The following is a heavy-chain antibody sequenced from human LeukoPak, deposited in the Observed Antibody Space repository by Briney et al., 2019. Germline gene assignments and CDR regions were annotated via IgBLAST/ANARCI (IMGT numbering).Heavy chain of an antibody. Sequence: SETLSLTCAVYGGSFSGYYWSWIRQSPRKGLEWIGEINHSGSTNYNPSLKSRVTISVDTSKNQFSLKLSSVTAADTAVYYCARKSVDTAMVLQAAFDYWGQGTLVTVSS. CDR1: GGSFSGYY. V-gene: IGHV4-34*01. CDR3: ARKSVDTAMVLQAAFDY. D-gene: IGHD5-18*01. CDR2: INHSGST. J-gene: IGHJ4*02.